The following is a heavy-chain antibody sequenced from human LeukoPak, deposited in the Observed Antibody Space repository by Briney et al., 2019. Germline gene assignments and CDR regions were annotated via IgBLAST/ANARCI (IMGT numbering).Heavy chain of an antibody. D-gene: IGHD2-2*01. CDR2: INHSGST. J-gene: IGHJ5*02. CDR1: GGSFSGYY. Sequence: NPSETLSLTCAVYGGSFSGYYWSWIRQPPGKGLEWIGEINHSGSTNYNPSLKSRVTISVDTSKNQFSLKLSSVTAADTAVYYCARSVYPHRCSSTSCSKPINWFDPWGQGTLVTVSS. V-gene: IGHV4-34*01. CDR3: ARSVYPHRCSSTSCSKPINWFDP.